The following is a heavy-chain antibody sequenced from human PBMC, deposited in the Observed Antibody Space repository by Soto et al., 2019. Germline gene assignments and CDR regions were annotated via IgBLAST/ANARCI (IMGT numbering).Heavy chain of an antibody. D-gene: IGHD5-12*01. CDR2: INHSGST. Sequence: PSETLSLTCAVYGGSFSGYYWSWIRQPPGKGLEWIGEINHSGSTNYNPSLKSRVTISVDTSKNQFSLKLSSVTAADTAVYYCASGWIVATIGWFDPWGQGTLVTVSS. CDR3: ASGWIVATIGWFDP. V-gene: IGHV4-34*01. J-gene: IGHJ5*02. CDR1: GGSFSGYY.